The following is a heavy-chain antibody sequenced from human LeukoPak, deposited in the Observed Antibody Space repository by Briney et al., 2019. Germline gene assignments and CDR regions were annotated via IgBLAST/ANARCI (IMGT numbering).Heavy chain of an antibody. CDR1: GFTFSTYA. D-gene: IGHD6-13*01. V-gene: IGHV3-23*01. CDR2: INNWGVST. Sequence: GGSLRLSCAASGFTFSTYAMSWVRQAPGKGLEWVSAINNWGVSTYYADSVKGRFTISRDNSKNTLYLQVNSLRAEDTAIFYCAKLIAAAGTGFWGQGTLVTVSS. CDR3: AKLIAAAGTGF. J-gene: IGHJ4*02.